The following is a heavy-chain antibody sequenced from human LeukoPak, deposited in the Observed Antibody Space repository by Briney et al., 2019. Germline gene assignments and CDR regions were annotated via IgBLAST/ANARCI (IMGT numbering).Heavy chain of an antibody. J-gene: IGHJ4*02. D-gene: IGHD6-13*01. CDR1: GFTFSTYD. V-gene: IGHV3-33*01. CDR3: ARYSSSWYSPFDY. Sequence: GGSLRLSCAASGFTFSTYDMHWVRQAPGKGLEWVAIIWYDGSNKYYADSVKGRFTISRDNSKNTLYLQMNSLRAEDTAVYYCARYSSSWYSPFDYWGQGTLVTVSS. CDR2: IWYDGSNK.